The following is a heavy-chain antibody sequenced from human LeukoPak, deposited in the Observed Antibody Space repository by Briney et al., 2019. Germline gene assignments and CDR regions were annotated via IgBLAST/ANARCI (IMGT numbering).Heavy chain of an antibody. V-gene: IGHV3-53*01. Sequence: GGSLRLSCAASGFTVSSNYMTWVRQAPGKGLDWVAVIYSGGSTYYADSVKGRFTISRDNSKNTLYLQMNSLRAEDTAVYYCAKVRGSGSSYYYYGMDVWGQGTTVTVSS. J-gene: IGHJ6*02. CDR1: GFTVSSNY. CDR2: IYSGGST. D-gene: IGHD1-26*01. CDR3: AKVRGSGSSYYYYGMDV.